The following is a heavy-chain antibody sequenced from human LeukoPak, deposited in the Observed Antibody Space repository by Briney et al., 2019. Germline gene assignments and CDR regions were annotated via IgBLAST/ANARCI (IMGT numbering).Heavy chain of an antibody. CDR1: GFIFSSYW. CDR3: TTGGYSYGYQDY. J-gene: IGHJ4*02. CDR2: INSDGSST. D-gene: IGHD5-18*01. V-gene: IGHV3-74*01. Sequence: GGSLRLSCEVSGFIFSSYWMHWARQAPGKGLVWVSRINSDGSSTSYADSVKGRFTISRDNAKNTLFLQMNSLKTEDTAVYYCTTGGYSYGYQDYWGQGTLVTVSS.